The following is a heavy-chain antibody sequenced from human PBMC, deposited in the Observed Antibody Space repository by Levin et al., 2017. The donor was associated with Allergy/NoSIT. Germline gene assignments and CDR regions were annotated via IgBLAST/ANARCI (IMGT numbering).Heavy chain of an antibody. J-gene: IGHJ3*02. CDR3: ARPYYDFWSGHNDAFDI. D-gene: IGHD3-3*01. Sequence: LSLTCAASGFTFSSYWMSWVRQAPGKGLEWVANIKQDGSEKYYVDSVKGRFTISRDNAKNSLYLQMNSLRAEDTAVYYCARPYYDFWSGHNDAFDIWGQGTMVTVSS. CDR1: GFTFSSYW. CDR2: IKQDGSEK. V-gene: IGHV3-7*01.